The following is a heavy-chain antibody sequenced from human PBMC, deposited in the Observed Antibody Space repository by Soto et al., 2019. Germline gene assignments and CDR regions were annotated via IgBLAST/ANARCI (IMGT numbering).Heavy chain of an antibody. Sequence: GASEKSSCKTSGCFFSSSAVHLVRLARGHRLQWIGWIDVGSGNANYSQMLQERIVISRDMSTSTAYMDLSSLRPEDTAVYYCAPGSYPYYFDYWG. J-gene: IGHJ4*01. CDR1: GCFFSSSA. D-gene: IGHD1-26*01. CDR2: IDVGSGNA. CDR3: APGSYPYYFDY. V-gene: IGHV1-58*01.